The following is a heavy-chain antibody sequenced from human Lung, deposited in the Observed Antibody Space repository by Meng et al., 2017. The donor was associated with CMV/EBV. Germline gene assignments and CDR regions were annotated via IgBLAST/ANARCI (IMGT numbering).Heavy chain of an antibody. D-gene: IGHD4-23*01. CDR3: ARGVTEEATND. V-gene: IGHV3-49*04. CDR2: IRSKAHGGTT. Sequence: GGSLRLXCTASGFTFGDYAMTGVRQAPGKGRGWVGFIRSKAHGGTTDYAASVKGRFTITRDDSENIAYLEMNSLKTDDTAVYFCARGVTEEATNDWGQGTLVTVSS. CDR1: GFTFGDYA. J-gene: IGHJ1*01.